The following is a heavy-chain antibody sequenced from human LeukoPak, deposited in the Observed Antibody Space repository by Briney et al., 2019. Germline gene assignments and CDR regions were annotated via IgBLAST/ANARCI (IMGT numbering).Heavy chain of an antibody. CDR1: GGSISSSSYY. Sequence: SETLSLTCTVSGGSISSSSYYWGGIRQPPGKVLEWIGSIYYSGSTYYNPSLKSRVTISVDTSKNQSSLKLSSVTAADTAVYYCARQDDSSGFYYWGQGTLVTVSS. D-gene: IGHD3-22*01. V-gene: IGHV4-39*01. CDR3: ARQDDSSGFYY. J-gene: IGHJ4*02. CDR2: IYYSGST.